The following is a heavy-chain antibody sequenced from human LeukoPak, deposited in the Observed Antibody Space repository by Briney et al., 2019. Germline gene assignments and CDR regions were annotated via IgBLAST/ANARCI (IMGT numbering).Heavy chain of an antibody. Sequence: PGGSLRLSCAASGFTFSSYGMHWVRQAPGKGLEWVAVIWYDGSKKYYADSVKGRFTSSRDNSKNTLYLQMNSLRAEDTAVYYCAKDRSGSGRPYYFDYWGQGTLVTVSS. D-gene: IGHD3-10*01. J-gene: IGHJ4*02. V-gene: IGHV3-33*06. CDR2: IWYDGSKK. CDR1: GFTFSSYG. CDR3: AKDRSGSGRPYYFDY.